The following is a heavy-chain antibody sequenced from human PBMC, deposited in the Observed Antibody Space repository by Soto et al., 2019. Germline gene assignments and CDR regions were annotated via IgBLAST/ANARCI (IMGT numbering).Heavy chain of an antibody. CDR2: IYYSGTT. V-gene: IGHV4-61*01. Sequence: LSLTCAVSVDSVSNDNYYWSWIRQPPGKGLEWIGYIYYSGTTNYNSYLKSRLSLSVDMSKNQFSLKLASVTAADTAVYFCARSQRGRTAFTFDYWGQGALVTVSS. J-gene: IGHJ4*02. CDR1: VDSVSNDNYY. CDR3: ARSQRGRTAFTFDY. D-gene: IGHD3-16*01.